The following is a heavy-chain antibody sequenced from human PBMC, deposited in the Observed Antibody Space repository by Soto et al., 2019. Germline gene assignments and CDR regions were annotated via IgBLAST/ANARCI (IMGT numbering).Heavy chain of an antibody. D-gene: IGHD3-22*01. V-gene: IGHV3-23*01. CDR3: AKPPSDDAVVTYGMDV. CDR1: GFTFSIYA. Sequence: GGSLRLSCAASGFTFSIYAISWVRQAPGKGLEWLSAISTSGDKTYYADSVEGRFTISRDNSKNTLYLQMNSLRVDDTAVYYCAKPPSDDAVVTYGMDVWGQGTTVTVSS. J-gene: IGHJ6*02. CDR2: ISTSGDKT.